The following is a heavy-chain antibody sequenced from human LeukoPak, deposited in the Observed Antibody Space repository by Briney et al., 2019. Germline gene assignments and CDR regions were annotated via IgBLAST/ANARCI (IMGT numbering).Heavy chain of an antibody. V-gene: IGHV3-23*01. Sequence: GGSLRLSCAASGFTFSSYAMSWVRQAPGKGLEWVSAISGSGGSTYYADSVKGRFTISRDNSKNTLYLQMNSLRAEDTAVYYCAKPGYSSSWYYYYYYMDVWGKGITVTVSS. CDR2: ISGSGGST. J-gene: IGHJ6*03. CDR3: AKPGYSSSWYYYYYYMDV. D-gene: IGHD6-13*01. CDR1: GFTFSSYA.